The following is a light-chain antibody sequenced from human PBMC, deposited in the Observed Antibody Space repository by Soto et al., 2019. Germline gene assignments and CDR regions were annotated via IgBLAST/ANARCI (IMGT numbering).Light chain of an antibody. CDR1: SSDVGGYNY. V-gene: IGLV2-14*01. J-gene: IGLJ1*01. CDR2: DVS. Sequence: QSVLTQPASVSGSPGQSITISCTGTSSDVGGYNYVSWFQQHPGKAPKLMIYDVSNRPSGVSNRFSGSKSGNTASLTISGLQAEDEADYYCSSYTSSSTPCVFGTGTKVTVL. CDR3: SSYTSSSTPCV.